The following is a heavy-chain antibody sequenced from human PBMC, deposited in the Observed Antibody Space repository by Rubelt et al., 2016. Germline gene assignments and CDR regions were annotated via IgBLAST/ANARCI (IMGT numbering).Heavy chain of an antibody. CDR2: ISYDGNIE. J-gene: IGHJ4*02. D-gene: IGHD5-18*01. Sequence: GKGLEWVAVISYDGNIENYADSVRGRFTISRDQSKNTLYLQMSSLRNDDTAVYYCGRVGSGGTATDLLDYWGQGTLVTVSS. V-gene: IGHV3-30*04. CDR3: GRVGSGGTATDLLDY.